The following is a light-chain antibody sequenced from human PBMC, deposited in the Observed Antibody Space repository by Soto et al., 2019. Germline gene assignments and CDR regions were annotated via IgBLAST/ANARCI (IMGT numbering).Light chain of an antibody. CDR1: QSISSW. CDR3: QTFGT. J-gene: IGKJ1*01. CDR2: KAS. V-gene: IGKV1-5*03. Sequence: DIQMTQSPSTLSASVGDRVTITCRASQSISSWLAWYQQKPGKAPKLLIYKASSLESGVPSRFSGSGSGTEFTLTISSLQHDDFATYYCQTFGTFGQGTKVEIK.